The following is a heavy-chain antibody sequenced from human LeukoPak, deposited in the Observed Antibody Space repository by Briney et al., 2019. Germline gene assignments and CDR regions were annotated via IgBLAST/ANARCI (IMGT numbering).Heavy chain of an antibody. CDR3: VRDGDVYNFVH. CDR2: IKGDESYT. J-gene: IGHJ4*02. Sequence: RTEGPLRLSCAASGVTFRSHWMHGLPHAPGKGRVWVSRIKGDESYTNYADSVKGRFTISRDHDKNTLYLQMTSLSAEDTAIYYCVRDGDVYNFVHWGQGTLVSVPS. CDR1: GVTFRSHW. V-gene: IGHV3-74*01. D-gene: IGHD5-24*01.